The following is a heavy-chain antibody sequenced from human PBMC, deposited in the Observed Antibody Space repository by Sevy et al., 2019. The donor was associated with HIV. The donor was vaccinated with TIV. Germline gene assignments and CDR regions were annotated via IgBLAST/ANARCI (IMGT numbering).Heavy chain of an antibody. Sequence: GGSLRLSCAASGFTFSSYWMSWVRQAPGKGLEWVANIKQDGSEKYYVDSVKGRFTISRDNAKNSLYLQMNSLRAEDTAVYYCAREGSSQDIVVVVAATRALDIWGQGTMVTVSS. CDR1: GFTFSSYW. V-gene: IGHV3-7*01. D-gene: IGHD2-15*01. J-gene: IGHJ3*02. CDR3: AREGSSQDIVVVVAATRALDI. CDR2: IKQDGSEK.